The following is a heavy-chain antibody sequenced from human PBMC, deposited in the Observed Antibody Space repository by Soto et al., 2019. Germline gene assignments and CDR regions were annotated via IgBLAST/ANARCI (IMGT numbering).Heavy chain of an antibody. D-gene: IGHD6-13*01. V-gene: IGHV4-31*03. CDR2: IYYSGST. CDR1: GGSFDSGGYY. CDR3: ARDRSRAGYFDY. Sequence: SETLSLTCTLSGGSFDSGGYYWSWIRQHPGKGLEWIGYIYYSGSTYYNPSLKSRVTISLDTSKNQFSLKLSSVTAADTAVYYCARDRSRAGYFDYWGQGALVTVSS. J-gene: IGHJ4*02.